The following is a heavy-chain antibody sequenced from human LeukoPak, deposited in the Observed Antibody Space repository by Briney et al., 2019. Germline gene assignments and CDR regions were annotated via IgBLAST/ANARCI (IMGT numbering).Heavy chain of an antibody. D-gene: IGHD1-26*01. CDR2: IKQDGSDM. J-gene: IGHJ4*02. Sequence: GGSLRLSCAASGFTFSSYWMNWVRQAPGKGLEWVANIKQDGSDMYYVDSVKGRFTISRDNAKSSLYLQMDSLRVGDTAVYYCASNSGSYFGYAGTFDYWGQGTLVTVSS. CDR1: GFTFSSYW. CDR3: ASNSGSYFGYAGTFDY. V-gene: IGHV3-7*01.